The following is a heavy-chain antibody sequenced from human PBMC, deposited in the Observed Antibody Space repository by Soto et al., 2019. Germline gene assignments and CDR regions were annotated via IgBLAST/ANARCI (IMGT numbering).Heavy chain of an antibody. J-gene: IGHJ4*02. Sequence: GASVKVSCKASGGTFSSYTIIWVRQAPGQGLEWMGRIIPILGIANYAQKFQGRVTITADKSTSTAYMELSSLRSEDTAVYYCARGDPSPRGYYYDSSGYSDYWGQGTLVTVSS. D-gene: IGHD3-22*01. CDR2: IIPILGIA. CDR1: GGTFSSYT. V-gene: IGHV1-69*02. CDR3: ARGDPSPRGYYYDSSGYSDY.